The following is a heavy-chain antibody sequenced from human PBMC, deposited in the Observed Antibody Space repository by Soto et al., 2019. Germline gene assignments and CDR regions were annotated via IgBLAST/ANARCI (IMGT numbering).Heavy chain of an antibody. CDR1: GYRDTTYG. D-gene: IGHD1-26*01. V-gene: IGHV1-18*01. J-gene: IGHJ4*02. CDR3: TTHDKGWAPFYFDY. CDR2: MSAYHGKT. Sequence: ASVKVSCKASGYRDTTYGFSWVRQAPGQGLEWMGWMSAYHGKTSYAQDFQGRISMTIETQTAYMDLRNLRSDDTAVYYCTTHDKGWAPFYFDYWGQGALVTVSS.